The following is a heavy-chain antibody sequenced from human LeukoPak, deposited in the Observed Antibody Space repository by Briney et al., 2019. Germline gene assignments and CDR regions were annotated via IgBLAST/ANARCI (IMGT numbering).Heavy chain of an antibody. J-gene: IGHJ4*02. V-gene: IGHV3-23*01. CDR3: ARGSGYDIFDY. D-gene: IGHD5-12*01. Sequence: GGSLRLSCAASGFTFSSYAMSWVHQAPGKGLEWVSAISGSGGSTYYADSVKGRFTISRDNSKNTLYLQMNSLRAEDTAVYYCARGSGYDIFDYWGQGTLVTVSS. CDR1: GFTFSSYA. CDR2: ISGSGGST.